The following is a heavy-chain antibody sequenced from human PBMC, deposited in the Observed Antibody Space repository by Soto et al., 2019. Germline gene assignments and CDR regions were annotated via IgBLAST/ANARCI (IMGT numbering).Heavy chain of an antibody. V-gene: IGHV3-74*01. J-gene: IGHJ4*02. CDR1: GSTSGPTW. Sequence: EGQLVESGGGLVNPGGPLNPPFPALGSTSGPTWLTWVRQAQGKGLVWVSLINPDGSTTTYADSVKGRFTISRDNAKNTVYLQMTSLRVEDTAVYYCARDLRGSPDYWGQGTLVTVSS. CDR3: ARDLRGSPDY. CDR2: INPDGSTT. D-gene: IGHD1-26*01.